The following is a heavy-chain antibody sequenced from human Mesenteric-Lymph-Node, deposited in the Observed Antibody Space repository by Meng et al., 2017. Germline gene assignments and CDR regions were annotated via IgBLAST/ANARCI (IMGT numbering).Heavy chain of an antibody. CDR2: INHSGST. V-gene: IGHV4-34*01. J-gene: IGHJ6*02. CDR3: ARGRLIVVIPGHYYYHGLDV. D-gene: IGHD3-22*01. CDR1: GGSFSGYY. Sequence: SETLSLTCAVYGGSFSGYYWSWIRQSPEKGLEWIGEINHSGSTNYNPSLKSRVTISIDTSKSQLSLRLSSVTAADTARYYCARGRLIVVIPGHYYYHGLDVWGQGTTVTVSS.